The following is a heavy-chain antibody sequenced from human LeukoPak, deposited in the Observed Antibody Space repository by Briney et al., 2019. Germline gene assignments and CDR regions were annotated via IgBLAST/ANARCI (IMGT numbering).Heavy chain of an antibody. CDR3: ARDYGDYRGYYFDF. Sequence: SKTLSLTCAVYGGSFSGYYWSWIRQPPGKGLEWIGEINHSGSTNYNPSLKSRVTISVEMSKNQFSLKLSAVTAADTAVYYCARDYGDYRGYYFDFWGQGTLVTVSS. CDR2: INHSGST. D-gene: IGHD4-17*01. V-gene: IGHV4-34*01. J-gene: IGHJ4*02. CDR1: GGSFSGYY.